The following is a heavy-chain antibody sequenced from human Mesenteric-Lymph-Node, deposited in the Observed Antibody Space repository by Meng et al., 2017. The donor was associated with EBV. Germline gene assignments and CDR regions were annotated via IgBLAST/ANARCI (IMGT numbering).Heavy chain of an antibody. CDR2: INHSGST. D-gene: IGHD3-9*01. CDR1: GGSFSGSY. CDR3: ARKIKTIRESGMDV. V-gene: IGHV4-34*01. Sequence: QAQLQQWGAGLLKPAEPLSLTGAVHGGSFSGSYWSWIRQPPGKGLEWIGEINHSGSTNYNPSLKSRVTISVDTSKNQFSLKLSSVTAADTAVYYCARKIKTIRESGMDVWGQGTTVTVSS. J-gene: IGHJ6*02.